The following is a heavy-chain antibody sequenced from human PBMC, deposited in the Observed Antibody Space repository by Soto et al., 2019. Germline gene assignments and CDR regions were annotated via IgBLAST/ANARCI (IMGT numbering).Heavy chain of an antibody. Sequence: ASVKVSCKASGGTFSSYAISWVRQAPGQGLEWMGGIIPIFGTANYAQKFQGRVTITADESTSTAYMELSSLRSEDTAVYYCAKDFYGAYPDAFDIWGQGTMVTVSS. D-gene: IGHD1-26*01. CDR2: IIPIFGTA. CDR3: AKDFYGAYPDAFDI. J-gene: IGHJ3*02. CDR1: GGTFSSYA. V-gene: IGHV1-69*13.